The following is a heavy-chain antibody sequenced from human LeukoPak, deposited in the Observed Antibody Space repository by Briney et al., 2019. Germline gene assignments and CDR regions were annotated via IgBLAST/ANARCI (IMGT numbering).Heavy chain of an antibody. V-gene: IGHV3-9*03. CDR2: ISWNSGSI. Sequence: GGSLRLSCAASGFTFDDYAMHWVRQAPGKGLEWVSGISWNSGSIGYADSVKGRFTISRDNAKNSLYLQMNSLRAEDMALYYCAQDGQLVQEGYYFDYWGQGTLVTVSS. CDR3: AQDGQLVQEGYYFDY. CDR1: GFTFDDYA. D-gene: IGHD6-13*01. J-gene: IGHJ4*02.